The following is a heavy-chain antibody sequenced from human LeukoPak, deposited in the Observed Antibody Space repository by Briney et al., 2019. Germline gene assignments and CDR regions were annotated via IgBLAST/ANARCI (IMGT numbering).Heavy chain of an antibody. CDR1: GFTFSGYA. V-gene: IGHV3-23*01. D-gene: IGHD2-15*01. CDR3: AKDQAYCSGGSCYSSFDY. CDR2: ISGSGGST. J-gene: IGHJ4*02. Sequence: PGGSLRLSCAASGFTFSGYAMSWVRQAPGKGLEWVSGISGSGGSTYYADSVKGRFTISRDNSKNTLYLQMNSLRAEDTAVYYCAKDQAYCSGGSCYSSFDYWGQGTLVTVSS.